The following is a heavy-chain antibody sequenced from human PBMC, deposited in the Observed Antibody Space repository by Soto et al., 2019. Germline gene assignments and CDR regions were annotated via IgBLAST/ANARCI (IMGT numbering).Heavy chain of an antibody. CDR3: AKGGFWVHYGMDV. J-gene: IGHJ6*02. D-gene: IGHD2-15*01. V-gene: IGHV3-23*01. Sequence: EVQLLESGGALAQPGGSLRLSCAASGSTFSAFCMNWVRQAPGKGLEWVSAISRSGDITYYADSVKGRFTISRDNSKNKVYLEMNSLTGDDTAVYYCAKGGFWVHYGMDVWGQGTTVIVSS. CDR2: ISRSGDIT. CDR1: GSTFSAFC.